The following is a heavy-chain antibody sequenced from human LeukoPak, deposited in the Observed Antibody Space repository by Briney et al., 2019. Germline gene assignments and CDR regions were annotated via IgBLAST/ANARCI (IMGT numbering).Heavy chain of an antibody. V-gene: IGHV3-23*01. CDR2: ISGSGGST. CDR3: AKDRWERDSSGYYPFDY. CDR1: GFTFSSYA. D-gene: IGHD3-22*01. Sequence: GGSLRLSCAASGFTFSSYAMSWVRQAPGKGLEWVSAISGSGGSTYYADSVKGRFTISRDNSKNTLYLQMNSMRAEDTAVYYCAKDRWERDSSGYYPFDYWGQGTLVTVSS. J-gene: IGHJ4*02.